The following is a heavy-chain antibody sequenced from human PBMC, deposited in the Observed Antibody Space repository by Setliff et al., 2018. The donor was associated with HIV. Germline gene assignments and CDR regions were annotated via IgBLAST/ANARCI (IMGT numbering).Heavy chain of an antibody. Sequence: PGGSLRLSCVGSGFTFSHAWMSWVRQAPGKGLEWIGRMKSEVGGGTIDYAAPVNGRFTISRDDSKNTLYLQMNSLKTEDTAIYYCTTEAYCSSSSCYLAFYYYYYIDVWGKGTTVTVSS. CDR1: GFTFSHAW. V-gene: IGHV3-15*01. D-gene: IGHD2-2*01. CDR2: MKSEVGGGTI. J-gene: IGHJ6*03. CDR3: TTEAYCSSSSCYLAFYYYYYIDV.